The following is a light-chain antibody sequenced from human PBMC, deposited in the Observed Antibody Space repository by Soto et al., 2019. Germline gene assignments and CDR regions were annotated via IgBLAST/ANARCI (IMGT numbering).Light chain of an antibody. CDR3: TSYVGTDIWV. V-gene: IGLV2-8*01. J-gene: IGLJ3*02. Sequence: QSALTQPPSASGSPGQSVTISCTGTSSDVGAYKYVSWYQQYPGKAPKLIIYEVTKRPSGVPDRFSGSKSGNTASLTVSGLQAEDDADYYCTSYVGTDIWVFGGGAK. CDR2: EVT. CDR1: SSDVGAYKY.